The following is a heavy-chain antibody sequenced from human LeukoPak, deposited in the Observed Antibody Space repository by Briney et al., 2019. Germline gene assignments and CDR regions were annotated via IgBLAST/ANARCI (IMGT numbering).Heavy chain of an antibody. CDR3: AKGAYSSSWYWGVGSPEFDY. Sequence: GGSLRLSCAASGFTFSSYSMNWVRQAPGKGLEWVSSISSSSSYIYYADSVKGRFTISRDNSKNTLYLQMNSLRAEDTAVYYCAKGAYSSSWYWGVGSPEFDYWGQGTLVTVSS. CDR1: GFTFSSYS. D-gene: IGHD6-13*01. V-gene: IGHV3-21*01. CDR2: ISSSSSYI. J-gene: IGHJ4*02.